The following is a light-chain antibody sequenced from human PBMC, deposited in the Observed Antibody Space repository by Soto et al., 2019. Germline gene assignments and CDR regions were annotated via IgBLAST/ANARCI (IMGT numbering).Light chain of an antibody. V-gene: IGLV1-47*02. J-gene: IGLJ3*02. CDR2: RND. CDR3: VAWDDSLSGRV. CDR1: GSNIGSHD. Sequence: QSVLTQPPSASGTPGKRVTISCSGRGSNIGSHDVYWYQHLPGTAPKVLIYRNDQRPSGVPDRFSASRSGTSASLAISGLRSEDEADYYCVAWDDSLSGRVFGGGTKLTVL.